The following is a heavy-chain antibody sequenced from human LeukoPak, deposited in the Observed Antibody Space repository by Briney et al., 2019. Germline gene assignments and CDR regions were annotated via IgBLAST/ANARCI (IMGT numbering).Heavy chain of an antibody. V-gene: IGHV4-4*07. CDR2: VYTSGFT. CDR3: ARQQKINWGNYWYFDL. CDR1: GASMSSYY. D-gene: IGHD3-16*01. J-gene: IGHJ2*01. Sequence: SETLSLTCTVSGASMSSYYWSWIRQAAGKGLEWIGRVYTSGFTNYNDALKSRVNLSVDTSKNQISLKLSSVTAADTAVYYCARQQKINWGNYWYFDLWGRGTLVTVSS.